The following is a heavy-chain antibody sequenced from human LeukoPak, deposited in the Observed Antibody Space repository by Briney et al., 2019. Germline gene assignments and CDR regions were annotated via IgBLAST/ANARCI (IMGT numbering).Heavy chain of an antibody. CDR1: GFTFSDYY. V-gene: IGHV3-11*01. D-gene: IGHD3-10*01. CDR2: ISSSGSTI. J-gene: IGHJ4*02. Sequence: GSLRLSCAASGFTFSDYYMSWIRQAPGKGLEWVSYISSSGSTIYYADSVKGRFTISRDNAKNSLYLQMNSLRAEDTAVYYCARGVALWFGELLSNYFDYWGQGTLVTVSS. CDR3: ARGVALWFGELLSNYFDY.